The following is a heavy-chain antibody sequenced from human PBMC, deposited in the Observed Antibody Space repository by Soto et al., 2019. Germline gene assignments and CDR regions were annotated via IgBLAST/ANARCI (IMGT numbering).Heavy chain of an antibody. D-gene: IGHD3-10*01. CDR1: EFTFSNYG. J-gene: IGHJ6*02. CDR2: ILNDGSNR. Sequence: QVQLVESGGGVVQPGRSLRLSCAASEFTFSNYGMHWVRQAPGKGLEWVAVILNDGSNRYHADSVKDRFTISRDNSKNXLYLQMNSLRAEDTAVYYCARDDEYSGNGMDVWGQGTTVTVS. CDR3: ARDDEYSGNGMDV. V-gene: IGHV3-33*01.